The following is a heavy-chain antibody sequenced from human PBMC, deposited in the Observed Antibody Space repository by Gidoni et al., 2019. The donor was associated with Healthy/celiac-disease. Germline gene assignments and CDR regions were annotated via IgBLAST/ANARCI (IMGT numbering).Heavy chain of an antibody. J-gene: IGHJ5*02. Sequence: EVQLLESGGGLVQPGGSLRLSCAASGFTFSSYAMSWVRQAPGKGLEWVSAISGSGGSTYYADSVKGRFTISRDNSKNTLYLQMNSLRAEDTAVYYCAKDGGSGSYMPGGWFDPWGQGTLVTVSS. CDR2: ISGSGGST. CDR3: AKDGGSGSYMPGGWFDP. D-gene: IGHD3-10*01. CDR1: GFTFSSYA. V-gene: IGHV3-23*01.